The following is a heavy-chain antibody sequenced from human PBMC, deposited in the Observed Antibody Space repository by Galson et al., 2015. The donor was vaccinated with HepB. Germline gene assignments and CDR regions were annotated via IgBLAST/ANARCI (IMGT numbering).Heavy chain of an antibody. CDR2: IYPGDSDT. Sequence: QSGAEVKKPGESLKISCKGSGYSFASYWIGWVSQMPGKGLEWVGNIYPGDSDTRYSPSFQGQVTISADKSISTAYLQWSSLKASDTAMYYCARQRDTAMVWNWGQGTLVTVSS. J-gene: IGHJ4*02. V-gene: IGHV5-51*01. D-gene: IGHD5-18*01. CDR3: ARQRDTAMVWN. CDR1: GYSFASYW.